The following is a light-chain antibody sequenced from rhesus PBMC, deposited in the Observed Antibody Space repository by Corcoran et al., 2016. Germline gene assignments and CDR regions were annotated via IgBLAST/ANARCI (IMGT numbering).Light chain of an antibody. Sequence: DIQMTQSPSSLSASVGDRVTITCRASENVNNYLNWYQQKPGKAPKHLSYKAFPLQSGVPSRFRGSGSGTDYTFTISSLQSEDVATYYCQHNYGTPLTFGQGTKVDIK. CDR2: KAF. CDR1: ENVNNY. V-gene: IGKV1-74*01. J-gene: IGKJ1*01. CDR3: QHNYGTPLT.